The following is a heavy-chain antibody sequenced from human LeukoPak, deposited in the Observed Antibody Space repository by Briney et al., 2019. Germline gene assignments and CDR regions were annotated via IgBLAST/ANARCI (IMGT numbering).Heavy chain of an antibody. J-gene: IGHJ6*03. D-gene: IGHD3-10*01. CDR1: GGSFSGYY. CDR3: ARALLHYYGSGSYYYYMDV. CDR2: INHSGST. V-gene: IGHV4-34*01. Sequence: SETLSLTCAVYGGSFSGYYWSWIRQPPGKGLEWIGEINHSGSTNYNPSLKSRVTISVDTSKNQFSLKLSSVTAADTAVYYCARALLHYYGSGSYYYYMDVWGKGTTVTVSS.